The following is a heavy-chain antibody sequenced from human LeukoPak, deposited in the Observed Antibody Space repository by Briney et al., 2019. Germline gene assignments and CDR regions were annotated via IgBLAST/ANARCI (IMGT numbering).Heavy chain of an antibody. CDR3: ALLGRGQQLGYYGMDV. J-gene: IGHJ6*02. CDR2: MNVDGSSI. V-gene: IGHV3-74*01. Sequence: GGSLRLSCAASGFMFNNYWMHWVRQAPGKGLVWVSRMNVDGSSISYADSVKGRFTISRDNSKNTLYLQMNSLRAEDTAVYYCALLGRGQQLGYYGMDVWGQGTTVTVSS. CDR1: GFMFNNYW. D-gene: IGHD6-13*01.